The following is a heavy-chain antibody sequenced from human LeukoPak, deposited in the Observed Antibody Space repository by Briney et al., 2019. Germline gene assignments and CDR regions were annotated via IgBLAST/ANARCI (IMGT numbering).Heavy chain of an antibody. Sequence: PGGTLRPSCAASGFTFSSYGMSWVRQAPGKWLEWVSAISGSGGSTYYADSVKGRFTISRDNSKNTLYLQMNSLRAEDTAVYYCAKDIVGGGNDYWGQGTLVIVSS. CDR3: AKDIVGGGNDY. CDR1: GFTFSSYG. J-gene: IGHJ4*02. V-gene: IGHV3-23*01. D-gene: IGHD2-15*01. CDR2: ISGSGGST.